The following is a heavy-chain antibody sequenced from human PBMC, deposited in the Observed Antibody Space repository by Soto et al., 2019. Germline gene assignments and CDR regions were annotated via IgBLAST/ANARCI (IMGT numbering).Heavy chain of an antibody. D-gene: IGHD3-16*01. CDR1: GFTFGDYA. J-gene: IGHJ4*02. V-gene: IGHV3-49*03. CDR2: IRSKAYGGTT. CDR3: SRGTTLGGLDY. Sequence: GGSLRLSCTASGFTFGDYAMSWFRQAPGKGLEWVGFIRSKAYGGTTEYAASVKGRFTISRDDSKSIAYLQMNSLKTEYTAVYYCSRGTTLGGLDYWGQGTLVTVSS.